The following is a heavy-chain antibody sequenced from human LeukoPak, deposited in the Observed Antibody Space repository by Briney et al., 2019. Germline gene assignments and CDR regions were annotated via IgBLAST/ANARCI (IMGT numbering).Heavy chain of an antibody. V-gene: IGHV3-74*01. CDR3: ARDPAYDILTGYYFDY. Sequence: GGSLRLSCAASGFTFSSYWMHWVRQAPGKGLVWVSRIYSDGNTTNYADSVKGRFTISRDNSKNTLYLQMNSLRAEDTAVYYCARDPAYDILTGYYFDYWGQGTLVTVSS. CDR2: IYSDGNTT. CDR1: GFTFSSYW. J-gene: IGHJ4*02. D-gene: IGHD3-9*01.